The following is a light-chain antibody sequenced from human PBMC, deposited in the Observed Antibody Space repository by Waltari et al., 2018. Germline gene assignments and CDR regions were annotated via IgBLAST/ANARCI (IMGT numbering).Light chain of an antibody. V-gene: IGKV1-5*03. CDR3: QQYYSSPWT. CDR1: QIISTW. J-gene: IGKJ1*01. Sequence: DIQMTQSPSTLSASVGDRVTITCRASQIISTWLAWYQQKPGKAPKLLIYKASDLESGVPSRFGGSGSGTEFTLTISSLQPDDFATYHCQQYYSSPWTFGRGTKVEI. CDR2: KAS.